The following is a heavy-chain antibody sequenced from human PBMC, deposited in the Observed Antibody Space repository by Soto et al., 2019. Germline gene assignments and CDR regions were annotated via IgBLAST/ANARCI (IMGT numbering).Heavy chain of an antibody. D-gene: IGHD6-25*01. CDR2: INPNSGGT. CDR1: GYTFTGYF. CDR3: ASAAMTSSVFGY. J-gene: IGHJ4*02. V-gene: IGHV1-2*02. Sequence: QVQLVQSGAEVKNPGASAKVSCKASGYTFTGYFIHWVRQSPGQGLEWMGWINPNSGGTKYAQKFQGRVTMTSDTSISTAYMELSRLRSDDTAVYYSASAAMTSSVFGYWGQGTLVTVSS.